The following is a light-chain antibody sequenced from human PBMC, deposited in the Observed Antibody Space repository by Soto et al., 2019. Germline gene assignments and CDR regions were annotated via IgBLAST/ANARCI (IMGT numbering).Light chain of an antibody. CDR3: QQYDNLPT. CDR2: DAS. CDR1: QDISNY. J-gene: IGKJ5*01. V-gene: IGKV1-33*01. Sequence: DIQMTQSPSSLSASVGDRVTITCPASQDISNYLNWYQQKPGKAPKLLIYDASNLETGVPSRFSGSGSGTDFTFTISRLQPEDIATYYCQQYDNLPTFGQGTRLEIK.